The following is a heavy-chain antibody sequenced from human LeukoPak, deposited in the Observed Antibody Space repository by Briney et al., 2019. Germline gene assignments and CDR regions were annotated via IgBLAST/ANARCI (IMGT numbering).Heavy chain of an antibody. CDR3: ARRWDDYYYMDV. D-gene: IGHD1-26*01. Sequence: ASVKVSCKASGYTFTGYYMHWVRQAPGQGLEWMGWTNPNSGGTSYAQKFQGRVTMTRDTSTSTVYMELSSLRSEDTAVYYCARRWDDYYYMDVWGKGTTVTVSS. CDR2: TNPNSGGT. J-gene: IGHJ6*03. CDR1: GYTFTGYY. V-gene: IGHV1-2*02.